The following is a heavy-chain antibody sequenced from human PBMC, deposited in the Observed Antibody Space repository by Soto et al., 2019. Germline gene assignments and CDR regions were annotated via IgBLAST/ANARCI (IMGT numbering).Heavy chain of an antibody. V-gene: IGHV4-39*01. J-gene: IGHJ4*02. CDR1: GGSISSSSYC. Sequence: QLQLQESGPGLVKPSETLSLTCTVSGGSISSSSYCWGWIRQPPGKGLEWIGNMYYSGNTYYNPSLKSRITISVDTSKNQFSPKVSSVTAADTSMYYCARGIVGAERSFDYWGQGTLVTVSS. CDR3: ARGIVGAERSFDY. D-gene: IGHD1-26*01. CDR2: MYYSGNT.